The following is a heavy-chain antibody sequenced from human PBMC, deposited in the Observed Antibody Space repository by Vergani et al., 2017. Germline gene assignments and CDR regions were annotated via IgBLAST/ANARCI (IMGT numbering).Heavy chain of an antibody. J-gene: IGHJ4*02. CDR2: ISYDGSNK. CDR1: GFTFSSYA. D-gene: IGHD1-26*01. V-gene: IGHV3-30-3*01. Sequence: QVQLVESGGGVVQPGRSLRLSCAASGFTFSSYAMHWVRQAPGKGLEWVAVISYDGSNKYYADSVKGRFTISRDNSKNTLYLQMNSLRAEDTAVYYCAKDLGGWELLPDYWGQGTLVTVSS. CDR3: AKDLGGWELLPDY.